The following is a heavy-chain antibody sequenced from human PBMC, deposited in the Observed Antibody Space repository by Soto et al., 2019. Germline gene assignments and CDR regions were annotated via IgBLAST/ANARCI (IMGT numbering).Heavy chain of an antibody. D-gene: IGHD3-10*02. J-gene: IGHJ5*02. CDR3: TIVRVPDSALDR. CDR1: GFIFSNNG. CDR2: MSYDGSDT. V-gene: IGHV3-30*02. Sequence: GGSLRLSCLGSGFIFSNNGMHWVRQTPGKGLEWVAFMSYDGSDTFYADSVKGRFTISRDNSKNTLFLHMSNLRAEDTAMYYCTIVRVPDSALDRWGQGTRVTVS.